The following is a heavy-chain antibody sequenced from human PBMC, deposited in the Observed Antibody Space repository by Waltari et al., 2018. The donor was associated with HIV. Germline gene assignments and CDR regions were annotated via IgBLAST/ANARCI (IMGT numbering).Heavy chain of an antibody. D-gene: IGHD3-22*01. V-gene: IGHV4-59*01. CDR2: IYYSGST. J-gene: IGHJ4*02. CDR3: ASWYYYDSGGGFDY. CDR1: GGSISSYS. Sequence: QVQLQESGPGLVKPSETLSLTCTVSGGSISSYSWSWIRQPPGKGLEWIGYIYYSGSTNYNPSLKSRVTISVDTSKNQFSLKLSSVTAADTAVYYCASWYYYDSGGGFDYWGQGTLVTVSS.